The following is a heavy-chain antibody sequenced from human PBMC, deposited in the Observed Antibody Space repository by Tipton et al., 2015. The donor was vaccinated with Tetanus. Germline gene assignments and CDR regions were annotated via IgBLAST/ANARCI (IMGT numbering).Heavy chain of an antibody. J-gene: IGHJ6*02. V-gene: IGHV3-30*18. D-gene: IGHD4-17*01. CDR3: AKGDDYGDYPIFGYYGMDV. Sequence: SLRLSCAASGFTFSSYGMHWVRQAPGKGLEWVAVISYDGSNKYYADSVKGRFTISRDNSKNTLYLQMNSLRAEDTAVYYCAKGDDYGDYPIFGYYGMDVWGQGTTVTVSS. CDR1: GFTFSSYG. CDR2: ISYDGSNK.